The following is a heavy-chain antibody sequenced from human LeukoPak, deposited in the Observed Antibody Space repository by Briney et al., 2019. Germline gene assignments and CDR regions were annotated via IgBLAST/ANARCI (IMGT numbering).Heavy chain of an antibody. CDR1: GGSISSYY. J-gene: IGHJ4*02. CDR2: IYTSAST. CDR3: ARGTYGDSLLSLDY. Sequence: SETLSLTCTVSGGSISSYYWSWIRQPAGKGLEWIGRIYTSASTNYNPSLKSRVTMSVDTSKNQFSLKLSSVTAADTAVYYCARGTYGDSLLSLDYWGQGTLVTVSS. V-gene: IGHV4-4*07. D-gene: IGHD4-17*01.